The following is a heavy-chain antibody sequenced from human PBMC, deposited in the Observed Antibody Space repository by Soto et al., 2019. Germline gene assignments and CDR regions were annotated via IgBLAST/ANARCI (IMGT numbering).Heavy chain of an antibody. CDR3: ARGGRGYSGYDPGPPRPGFDY. CDR1: GGSFSGYY. D-gene: IGHD5-12*01. J-gene: IGHJ4*02. Sequence: SETLSLTCAVYGGSFSGYYWSWIRQPPGKGLEWIGEINHSGSTNYNPSLKSRVTISVDTSKNQFSLKLSSVTAADTAVYYCARGGRGYSGYDPGPPRPGFDYWGQGTLVTVSS. V-gene: IGHV4-34*01. CDR2: INHSGST.